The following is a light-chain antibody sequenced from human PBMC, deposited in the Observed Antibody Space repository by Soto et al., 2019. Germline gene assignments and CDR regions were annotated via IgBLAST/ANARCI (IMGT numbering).Light chain of an antibody. J-gene: IGKJ1*01. CDR1: ESVSIS. CDR3: QQYHVWPKWT. CDR2: GAS. V-gene: IGKV3D-15*01. Sequence: EIVMTQSPATLSVSPGEGATLSCRASESVSISLAWYQHKPGQPPRLLIHGASTRASGIPPRFSGSGSGTEVTLTISSLQSEDSAVYFCQQYHVWPKWTFGPGTKV.